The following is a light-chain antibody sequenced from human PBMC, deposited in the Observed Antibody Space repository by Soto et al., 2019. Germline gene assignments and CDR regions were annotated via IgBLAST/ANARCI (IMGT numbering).Light chain of an antibody. Sequence: DIQMTQSPSAMSASVGDRVTITCRASQDISNHVAWFQQKLGKVPKRLIYVASSLQSGVPSRFSGSGSGTEFTLTISSLQPEDFATYYCLQHNSYPRTFGQGTKVEIK. CDR1: QDISNH. CDR2: VAS. CDR3: LQHNSYPRT. V-gene: IGKV1-17*03. J-gene: IGKJ1*01.